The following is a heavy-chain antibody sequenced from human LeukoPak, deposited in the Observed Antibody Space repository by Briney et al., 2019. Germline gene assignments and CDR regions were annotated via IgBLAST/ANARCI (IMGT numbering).Heavy chain of an antibody. V-gene: IGHV3-23*01. CDR2: ISPSADRT. CDR3: AIMHGYYDGSGYWVQ. Sequence: GGSLRLSCAASGFTFSSYAMSWVRQAPGKGLEWVSVISPSADRTSNADSVEGRVTISRDNPRNTLYLQMNSLRDEDTAVYYCAIMHGYYDGSGYWVQWGQGTLVTVSS. CDR1: GFTFSSYA. D-gene: IGHD3-22*01. J-gene: IGHJ4*02.